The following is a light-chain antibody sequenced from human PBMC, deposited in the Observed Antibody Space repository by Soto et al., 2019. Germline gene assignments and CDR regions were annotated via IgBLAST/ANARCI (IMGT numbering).Light chain of an antibody. CDR3: QQYNSWRT. CDR2: EAS. CDR1: QSVSSN. Sequence: EIGMTQSPVTVSLSPLERASLCCRASQSVSSNLAWYQQRPGQAPRLLIYEASTRATGVPDRFSGSGYGRAFTLTISSLQTEDFAVYYCQQYNSWRTFGHGTKVDI. V-gene: IGKV3-15*01. J-gene: IGKJ1*01.